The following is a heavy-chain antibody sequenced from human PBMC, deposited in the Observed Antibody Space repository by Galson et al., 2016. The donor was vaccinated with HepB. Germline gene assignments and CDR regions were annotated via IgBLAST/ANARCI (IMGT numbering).Heavy chain of an antibody. J-gene: IGHJ4*02. CDR3: ASGWARSTYYYDNSGYDA. CDR1: GFTFSSFE. V-gene: IGHV3-48*03. D-gene: IGHD3-22*01. CDR2: ISSSVSTI. Sequence: SLRLSCAASGFTFSSFEMNWVRQAPGKGLEWVSYISSSVSTIYYEDSVKGRFTLSRDDAKSSLFLQMNILRAEDTGVYYCASGWARSTYYYDNSGYDAWGQGTLVTVSS.